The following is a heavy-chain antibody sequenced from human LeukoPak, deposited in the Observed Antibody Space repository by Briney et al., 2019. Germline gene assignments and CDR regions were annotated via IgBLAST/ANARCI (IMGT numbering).Heavy chain of an antibody. J-gene: IGHJ4*02. CDR2: ISSSSSYI. D-gene: IGHD3-22*01. Sequence: KTGGSLRLSCAASGFTFSSYSMNCVRQAPGKGLEWVSSISSSSSYIYYADSVKGRFTISRDNAKNSLYLQMNSLRAEDTAVYYCARADYGSSGYPDYWGQGTLVTVSS. V-gene: IGHV3-21*01. CDR1: GFTFSSYS. CDR3: ARADYGSSGYPDY.